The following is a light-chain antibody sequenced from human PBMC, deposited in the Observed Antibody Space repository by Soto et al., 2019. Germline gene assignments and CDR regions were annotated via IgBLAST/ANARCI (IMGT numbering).Light chain of an antibody. CDR2: WVS. V-gene: IGKV2-28*01. CDR1: QSLLHSDRYNY. Sequence: DTAMTQSPLSLPVTPGEAASISFTSSQSLLHSDRYNYLDCYLQMPAQSPQLLHSWVSNLASGVPDRFSGSGSGTDFTPKISRVEADDVVLYYCMQTRPTRTFGQGTKVDIK. CDR3: MQTRPTRT. J-gene: IGKJ1*01.